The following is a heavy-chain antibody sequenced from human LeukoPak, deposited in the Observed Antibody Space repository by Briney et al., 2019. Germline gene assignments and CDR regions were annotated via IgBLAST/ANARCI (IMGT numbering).Heavy chain of an antibody. CDR3: ANHLACGSTTCPSFDH. V-gene: IGHV3-21*01. D-gene: IGHD2-2*01. Sequence: GGSLRLSCAASGFTFSRYSMNWVWQAPGKGLEWVSSISHSGYDIYYADSVKGRFTISRDNAKNSLSLQMNNLRIDDTAVYYCANHLACGSTTCPSFDHWGQGTLVTVSS. CDR2: ISHSGYDI. CDR1: GFTFSRYS. J-gene: IGHJ4*02.